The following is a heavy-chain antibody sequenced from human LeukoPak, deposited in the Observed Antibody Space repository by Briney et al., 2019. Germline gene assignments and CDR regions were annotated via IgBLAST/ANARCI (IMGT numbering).Heavy chain of an antibody. CDR2: ITSDSHYI. J-gene: IGHJ4*02. V-gene: IGHV3-21*01. D-gene: IGHD3-16*01. CDR3: ASGGATVWGY. CDR1: GFAFSDYS. Sequence: GGSLRLSCAASGFAFSDYSMNWVRQASGKGLEWIAAITSDSHYIYYADSMRGRFTISRDNAENSVYLQMNGLRADDTAVYYCASGGATVWGYWGQGAPVIVSS.